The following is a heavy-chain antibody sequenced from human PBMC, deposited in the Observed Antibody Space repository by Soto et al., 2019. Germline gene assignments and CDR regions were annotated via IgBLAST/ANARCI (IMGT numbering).Heavy chain of an antibody. J-gene: IGHJ4*02. D-gene: IGHD2-15*01. CDR2: IRSKANSYAT. V-gene: IGHV3-73*01. CDR3: TRHSRYCSGGSCQYYFDY. Sequence: EVQLVESGGGLVQPGGSLKLSCAASGFTFSGSAMHWVRQASGKGLEWVGRIRSKANSYATAYAASVKGRFTISRDDSKNTAYLQMNSRKTEDTAVYYCTRHSRYCSGGSCQYYFDYWGQGTLVTVSS. CDR1: GFTFSGSA.